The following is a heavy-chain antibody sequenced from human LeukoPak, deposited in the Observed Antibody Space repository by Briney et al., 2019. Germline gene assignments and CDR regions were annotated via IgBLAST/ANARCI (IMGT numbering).Heavy chain of an antibody. J-gene: IGHJ5*02. V-gene: IGHV4-38-2*02. Sequence: SETLSLTCTVSGYSISSGYYWGWIRQPPGKGLEWIGSIYHSGSTYYNPSLKSRVTISVDTSKNQFSLKLSSVTAADTAVYYCARARRYYGSGLWFDPWGQGTLVTVSS. CDR1: GYSISSGYY. CDR3: ARARRYYGSGLWFDP. CDR2: IYHSGST. D-gene: IGHD3-10*01.